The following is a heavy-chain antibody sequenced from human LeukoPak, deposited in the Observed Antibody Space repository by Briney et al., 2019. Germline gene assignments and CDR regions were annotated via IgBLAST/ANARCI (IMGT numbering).Heavy chain of an antibody. CDR1: GFTFNNYA. Sequence: GGSLRLSCAASGFTFNNYAMSWVRQAPGKGLEWVSAISGSGGSTYYADSVKGRFTISRDNSKNTLYLQMNSLRAEDTAVYYCAKEGVQPLGGGIDYWGQGTLVTVSS. V-gene: IGHV3-23*01. CDR3: AKEGVQPLGGGIDY. J-gene: IGHJ4*02. CDR2: ISGSGGST. D-gene: IGHD7-27*01.